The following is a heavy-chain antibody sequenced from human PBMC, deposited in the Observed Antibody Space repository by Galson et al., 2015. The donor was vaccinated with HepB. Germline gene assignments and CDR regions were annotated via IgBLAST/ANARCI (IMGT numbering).Heavy chain of an antibody. J-gene: IGHJ4*02. Sequence: SLRLSCAASGFTFSSYAMHWVRQAPGKGLEWVVVISYDGSNKYYADSVKGRFTISRDNSKNTLYLQMNSLRAEDTAVYYCARALAYGPFDYWGQGTLVTVSS. V-gene: IGHV3-30*04. CDR2: ISYDGSNK. D-gene: IGHD3-10*01. CDR3: ARALAYGPFDY. CDR1: GFTFSSYA.